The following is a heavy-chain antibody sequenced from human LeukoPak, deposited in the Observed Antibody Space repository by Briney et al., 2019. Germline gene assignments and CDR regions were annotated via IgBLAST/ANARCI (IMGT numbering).Heavy chain of an antibody. V-gene: IGHV1-24*01. CDR1: GYTLTVLS. D-gene: IGHD6-13*01. J-gene: IGHJ2*01. CDR3: ARGEWSSSWDRSHVYWYFDL. CDR2: FDPEDGET. Sequence: ASVKVSCKVSGYTLTVLSMHWVRQAPGKGLEWMGGFDPEDGETIYAQKFQGRVTMTEDTSTDTAYMELRSLRSDDTAVYYCARGEWSSSWDRSHVYWYFDLWGRGTLVTVSS.